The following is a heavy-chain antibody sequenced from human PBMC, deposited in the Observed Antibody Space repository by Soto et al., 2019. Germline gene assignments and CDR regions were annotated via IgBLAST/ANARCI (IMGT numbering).Heavy chain of an antibody. V-gene: IGHV3-21*01. CDR2: ISSSSSYI. CDR3: ARENNPYTEGNAFDI. D-gene: IGHD5-18*01. CDR1: GFTFSSYS. Sequence: EVQLVESGGGLVKPGGSLRLSCAASGFTFSSYSMNWVRQAPGKGLEWVSSISSSSSYIYYADSVKGRFTISRDNAKNSLYLQMNSLRAEDTAVYYCARENNPYTEGNAFDIWGPGTMVTVSS. J-gene: IGHJ3*02.